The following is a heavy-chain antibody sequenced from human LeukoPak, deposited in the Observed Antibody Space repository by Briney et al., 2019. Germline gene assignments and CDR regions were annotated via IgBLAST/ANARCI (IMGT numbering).Heavy chain of an antibody. CDR2: ISLSGVT. CDR3: SRESGAFSPFGY. CDR1: GGSISSTNW. D-gene: IGHD1-26*01. Sequence: MPSGTLSLTCGVSGGSISSTNWWSWVRQPPGQGLEWIGEISLSGVTNYNPSLKSRVTMSLDRSKNHLSLALTSVTAADTAVYYCSRESGAFSPFGYWGQGTLVTVSS. V-gene: IGHV4-4*02. J-gene: IGHJ4*02.